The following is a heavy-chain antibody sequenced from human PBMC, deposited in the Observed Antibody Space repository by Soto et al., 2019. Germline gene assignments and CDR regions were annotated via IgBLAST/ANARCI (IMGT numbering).Heavy chain of an antibody. CDR1: GGSFSGYY. D-gene: IGHD2-2*01. Sequence: QVQLQQWGAGLLKPSETLSLTCAVYGGSFSGYYWSWIRQPPGKGLAWIGEINHSGSTNYNPSLKSRVTISVDTSKNQFPLKLSSVTAADTAVYYCARSHDYYIVVVPAAMRAGAFDIWGQGTMVTGST. V-gene: IGHV4-34*01. CDR2: INHSGST. J-gene: IGHJ3*02. CDR3: ARSHDYYIVVVPAAMRAGAFDI.